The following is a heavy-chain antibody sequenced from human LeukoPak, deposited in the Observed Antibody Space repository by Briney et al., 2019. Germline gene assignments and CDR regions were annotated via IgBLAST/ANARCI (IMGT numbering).Heavy chain of an antibody. J-gene: IGHJ3*02. D-gene: IGHD5-12*01. Sequence: PGGSLRLSCAASGFTFSSYEMNWVRQAPGKGLEWVSYISSSGSTIYYADSVKGRFTISRDNAKNSLYLQMNSLRAEDTAVYYCARDFAEWLRFSAFDIWGQGTMVTVSS. CDR3: ARDFAEWLRFSAFDI. CDR1: GFTFSSYE. CDR2: ISSSGSTI. V-gene: IGHV3-48*03.